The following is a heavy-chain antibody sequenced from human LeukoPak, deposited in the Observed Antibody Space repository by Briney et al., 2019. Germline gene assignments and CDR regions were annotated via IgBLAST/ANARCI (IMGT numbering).Heavy chain of an antibody. Sequence: GRSLRLSCAASGFTFNTNAMGWVRQAPGKGLERVSGIKCGGGDPFYADSAKGRFTISRDNSKNSLFLQLNSLRADHTTVYYCAKGGHRFIPFYWWGQGTLVTVSS. J-gene: IGHJ4*02. CDR1: GFTFNTNA. CDR2: IKCGGGDP. CDR3: AKGGHRFIPFYW. V-gene: IGHV3-23*01.